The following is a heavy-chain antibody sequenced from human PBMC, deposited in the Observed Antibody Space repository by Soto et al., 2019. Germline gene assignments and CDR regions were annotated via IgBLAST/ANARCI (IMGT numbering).Heavy chain of an antibody. J-gene: IGHJ4*02. Sequence: SETLSLTCAVSGYSISSGYYWGWIRQPPGKGLEWIGSIYHSGSTYYNPSLKSRVTISVDTSKNQFSLKLSSVTAADTAVYYCARGGSTYYDSSGYYYWGQGTLVTVSS. V-gene: IGHV4-38-2*01. CDR1: GYSISSGYY. CDR3: ARGGSTYYDSSGYYY. CDR2: IYHSGST. D-gene: IGHD3-22*01.